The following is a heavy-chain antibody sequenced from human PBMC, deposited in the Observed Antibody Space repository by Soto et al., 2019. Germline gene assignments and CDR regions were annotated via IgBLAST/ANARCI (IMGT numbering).Heavy chain of an antibody. J-gene: IGHJ4*02. V-gene: IGHV4-30-4*01. CDR2: IYYSGST. CDR3: ARDACSSTSCPFDY. CDR1: GGSISSGDYY. D-gene: IGHD2-2*01. Sequence: SETLSLTCTVSGGSISSGDYYWSWIRQPPGKGLEWIGYIYYSGSTYYNPSLKSRVTISVDTSKNQFSLKLSSVTAADTAVYYCARDACSSTSCPFDYWGQRTLVTVSS.